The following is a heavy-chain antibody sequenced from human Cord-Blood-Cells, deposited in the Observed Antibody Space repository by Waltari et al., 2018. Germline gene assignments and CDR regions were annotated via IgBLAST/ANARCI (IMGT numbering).Heavy chain of an antibody. Sequence: QVTLRESGPALVKPTQTLTLTCTFSGFSLSTSGMCVSWIRQPPGKALEWLARIDWDDDKYYSTSLKTRLTSSKDTSKNQVVLTMTNMDPVDTATYYCARSLYDSSGYYFDYWGQGTLVTVSS. CDR3: ARSLYDSSGYYFDY. CDR1: GFSLSTSGMC. D-gene: IGHD3-22*01. J-gene: IGHJ4*02. CDR2: IDWDDDK. V-gene: IGHV2-70*15.